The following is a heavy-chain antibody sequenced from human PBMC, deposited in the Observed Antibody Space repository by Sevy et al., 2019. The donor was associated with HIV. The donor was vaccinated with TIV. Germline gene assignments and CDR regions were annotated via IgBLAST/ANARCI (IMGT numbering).Heavy chain of an antibody. V-gene: IGHV1-18*04. CDR1: GYTFNTFG. CDR3: ARDSIPLVQGIIITPYYYGMDV. J-gene: IGHJ6*02. Sequence: ASVKVSCKTSGYTFNTFGINWVRQAPGQGLQWVGWISAYNCNTKYVQKLQGRVSMTTETSTSTVYMELRSLRSDDTAVYYCARDSIPLVQGIIITPYYYGMDVWGQGTTVTVSS. D-gene: IGHD3-10*01. CDR2: ISAYNCNT.